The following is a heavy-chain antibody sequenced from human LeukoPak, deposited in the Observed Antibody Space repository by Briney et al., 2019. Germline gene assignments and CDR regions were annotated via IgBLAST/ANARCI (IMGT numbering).Heavy chain of an antibody. J-gene: IGHJ4*02. Sequence: SETLSLTCTVSGGSISSSSYYWGWIRQPPGKGLEWIGSIYYSGSTNYNPSLKSRVTISVDTSKNQFSLKLSSVTAADTAVYYCARHYYDSSGYYLFDYWGQGTLITVSS. CDR2: IYYSGST. CDR1: GGSISSSSYY. D-gene: IGHD3-22*01. CDR3: ARHYYDSSGYYLFDY. V-gene: IGHV4-39*01.